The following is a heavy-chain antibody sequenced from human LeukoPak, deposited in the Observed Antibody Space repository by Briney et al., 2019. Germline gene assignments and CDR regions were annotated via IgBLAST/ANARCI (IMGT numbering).Heavy chain of an antibody. CDR3: AKGRTTVTTGSDY. CDR1: GFTFSSYG. CDR2: IRYDGSNK. Sequence: PGGSLRLSCAACGFTFSSYGMHWVRQAPGKGLEWVAFIRYDGSNKYYADSVKGRFTISRDNSKNTLYLQMNSLRAEDTAVYYCAKGRTTVTTGSDYWGQGTLVTVSS. V-gene: IGHV3-30*02. D-gene: IGHD4-17*01. J-gene: IGHJ4*02.